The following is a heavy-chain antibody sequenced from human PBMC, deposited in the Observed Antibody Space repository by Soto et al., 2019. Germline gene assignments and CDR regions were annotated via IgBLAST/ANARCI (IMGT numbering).Heavy chain of an antibody. V-gene: IGHV3-53*02. D-gene: IGHD1-1*01. CDR3: ARDIGWNDLLNTYYYGMDV. CDR2: FYRGGST. J-gene: IGHJ6*02. Sequence: EVQLVETGGGLIQPGGSLRLSCEVSGFSVSDSSMSWVRQAPGKGLEWVSVFYRGGSTDYADSVKGRGTVSRDTFKNTLFLQMDSLTVVDTAVYFCARDIGWNDLLNTYYYGMDVWGQGTTVTVS. CDR1: GFSVSDSS.